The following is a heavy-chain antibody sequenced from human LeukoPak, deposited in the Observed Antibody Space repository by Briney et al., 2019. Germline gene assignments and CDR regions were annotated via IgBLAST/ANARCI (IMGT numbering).Heavy chain of an antibody. Sequence: PSETLSLTCAVYGGSFSGYYWSWIRQPPGKGLEWIGEINHSGSTYYNPSLKSRVTISVDTSKNQFSLKLSSVTAADTAVYYCARATYYYGSGRFPLDYWGQGTLVTVSS. CDR3: ARATYYYGSGRFPLDY. D-gene: IGHD3-10*01. CDR1: GGSFSGYY. J-gene: IGHJ4*02. CDR2: INHSGST. V-gene: IGHV4-34*01.